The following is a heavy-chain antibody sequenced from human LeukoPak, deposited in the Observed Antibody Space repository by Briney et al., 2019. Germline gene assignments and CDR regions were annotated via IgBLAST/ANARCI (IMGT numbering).Heavy chain of an antibody. D-gene: IGHD6-6*01. Sequence: SETLSLTCTVSGGSISSYYWSWIRQPPGKGLEWIGYIYYSGSTNYNPSLKSRVTISVDTSKNQFSLKLSSVTAADTAVYYCARSIAARIFDYWGQGTLVTVSS. V-gene: IGHV4-59*08. CDR2: IYYSGST. CDR3: ARSIAARIFDY. J-gene: IGHJ4*02. CDR1: GGSISSYY.